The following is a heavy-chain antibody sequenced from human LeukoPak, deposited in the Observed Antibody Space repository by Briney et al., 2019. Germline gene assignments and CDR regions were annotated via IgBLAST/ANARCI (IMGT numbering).Heavy chain of an antibody. V-gene: IGHV3-74*01. CDR2: IKSDGITT. J-gene: IGHJ2*01. CDR3: ARGVWHYDL. Sequence: GGSLRLSCAASAFAFSSYWMHWVRRAPGKGLVWVSRIKSDGITTTYADSVKGRFTISRDNAKNTLYLQMNSLRVDDTAVYYCARGVWHYDLWGRGTLVTVSS. CDR1: AFAFSSYW.